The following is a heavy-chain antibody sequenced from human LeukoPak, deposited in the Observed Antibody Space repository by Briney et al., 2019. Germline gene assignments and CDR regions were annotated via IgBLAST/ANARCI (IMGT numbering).Heavy chain of an antibody. D-gene: IGHD3-10*01. V-gene: IGHV3-74*01. CDR3: AIGGTYGSGS. CDR1: GFTFANTW. Sequence: GGSLRLSCAASGFTFANTWMHWVRQVPGKGLVWVSLINNDGSTTNYADSVKGRFTISRDNAKNTVYLQMNSLRAEDTAVYYCAIGGTYGSGSWGQGTLVTVSS. CDR2: INNDGSTT. J-gene: IGHJ4*02.